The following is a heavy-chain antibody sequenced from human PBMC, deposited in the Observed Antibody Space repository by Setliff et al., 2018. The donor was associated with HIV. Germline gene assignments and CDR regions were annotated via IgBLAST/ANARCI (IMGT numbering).Heavy chain of an antibody. CDR2: INQSGNT. Sequence: SETLSLTCAVYGGSLSGYYWSWVSQSPGRGLEWIGEINQSGNTNFNPSLKSRLIISVDTSKSQFSLKLTSVTAADTALYYCAREGGQGYSGSGSFYHRNFDLWGRGTLVTVS. J-gene: IGHJ2*01. D-gene: IGHD3-10*01. V-gene: IGHV4-34*01. CDR1: GGSLSGYY. CDR3: AREGGQGYSGSGSFYHRNFDL.